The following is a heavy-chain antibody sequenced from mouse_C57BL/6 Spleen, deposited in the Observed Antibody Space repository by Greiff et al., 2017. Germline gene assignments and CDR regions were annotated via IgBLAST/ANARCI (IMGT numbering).Heavy chain of an antibody. J-gene: IGHJ4*01. CDR1: GFTFSSYG. V-gene: IGHV5-6*02. Sequence: EVMLVESGGDLVKPGGSLKLSCAASGFTFSSYGMSWVRQTPDKRLEWVATISSGGSYTYYPDSVKGRFTISRDNAKNTLYLQMSSLKSEDTAMYYCARRDAYDYDVGAMDYWGPGPSVTVSS. D-gene: IGHD2-4*01. CDR3: ARRDAYDYDVGAMDY. CDR2: ISSGGSYT.